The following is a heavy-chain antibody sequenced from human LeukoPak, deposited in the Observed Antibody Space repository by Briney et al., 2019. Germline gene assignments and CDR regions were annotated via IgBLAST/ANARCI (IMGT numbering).Heavy chain of an antibody. CDR3: VRGVSSAWSTFDY. Sequence: GGSLRLSCAASGFTFSDYPMHWVRQAPGKGLEWVAITSYDGSNNYYADSVKGRFTISRDNSKNTLYLQVNSLRPEDTAVYYCVRGVSSAWSTFDYWGQGTLVTVSS. CDR2: TSYDGSNN. D-gene: IGHD6-19*01. V-gene: IGHV3-30-3*01. CDR1: GFTFSDYP. J-gene: IGHJ4*02.